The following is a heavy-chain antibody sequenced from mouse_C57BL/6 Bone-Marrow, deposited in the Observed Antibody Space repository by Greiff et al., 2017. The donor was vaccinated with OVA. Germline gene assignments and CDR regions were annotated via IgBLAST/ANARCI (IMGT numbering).Heavy chain of an antibody. Sequence: ESGPGLVKPSQSLSLTCSVTGYSITSGYYWNCIRQFPGNKLEWMGYISYDGSNNYNPSLKNRISITRDTSKNQFFLKLNSVTTEDTATYYCARDGSSYEGYFDYWGQGTTLTVSS. D-gene: IGHD1-1*01. CDR1: GYSITSGYY. CDR2: ISYDGSN. V-gene: IGHV3-6*01. CDR3: ARDGSSYEGYFDY. J-gene: IGHJ2*01.